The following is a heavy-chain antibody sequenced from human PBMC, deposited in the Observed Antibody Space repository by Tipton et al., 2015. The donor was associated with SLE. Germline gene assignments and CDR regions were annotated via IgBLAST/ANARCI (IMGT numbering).Heavy chain of an antibody. J-gene: IGHJ4*02. CDR3: ARLYDFYDSSGFYPRLTYFDY. CDR2: VYYGGST. D-gene: IGHD3-22*01. CDR1: GGSISSNNYY. Sequence: TLSLTCTVSGGSISSNNYYWGWIRQPPGKGLEWIGSVYYGGSTYYSPSLKSRITISVDTSKNQFSLRLSSVTAADTAVYYCARLYDFYDSSGFYPRLTYFDYWGQGTLVTVS. V-gene: IGHV4-39*01.